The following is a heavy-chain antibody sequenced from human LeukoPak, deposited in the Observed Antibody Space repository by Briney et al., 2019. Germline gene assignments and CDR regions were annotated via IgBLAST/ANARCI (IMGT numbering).Heavy chain of an antibody. J-gene: IGHJ4*02. D-gene: IGHD1-26*01. Sequence: GRSLRLSCTASGFTFSNYGMHWVRQAPGKGLEWVAVISYDGSNKYYADSVKGRFTISRDNSKNTLYLQMNSLRAEDTAVYYCAKADSGLDYWGQGTLVTVSS. CDR2: ISYDGSNK. CDR3: AKADSGLDY. V-gene: IGHV3-30*18. CDR1: GFTFSNYG.